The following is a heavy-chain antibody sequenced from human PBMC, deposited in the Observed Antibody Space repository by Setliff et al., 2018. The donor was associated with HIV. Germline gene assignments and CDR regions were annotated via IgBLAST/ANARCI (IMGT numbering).Heavy chain of an antibody. Sequence: HPGGSLRLSCAASGFTFSSYGMHWVRQAPGKGLEWVAVIWSDGNNKYYADSVKGRFTISRDNAKNSLFPQMNSVRGDDTALYYCVREADGPPGTYDLWGQGTLVTVSS. V-gene: IGHV3-33*01. CDR1: GFTFSSYG. J-gene: IGHJ4*02. CDR3: VREADGPPGTYDL. CDR2: IWSDGNNK. D-gene: IGHD3-3*01.